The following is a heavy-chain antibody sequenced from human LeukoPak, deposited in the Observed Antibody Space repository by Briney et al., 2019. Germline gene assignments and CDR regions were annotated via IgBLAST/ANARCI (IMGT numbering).Heavy chain of an antibody. CDR1: GFTFSNYA. CDR2: ISGSGGST. D-gene: IGHD3-22*01. J-gene: IGHJ4*02. Sequence: GGSLRLSCAASGFTFSNYAMSWVRQAPGKGLEWVSAISGSGGSTKYADSVKGRFRISRDNSKNTLNLQMSSLRAEDTAVYYCAKLGYHDRGGYFDCWGQGTLVTVSS. CDR3: AKLGYHDRGGYFDC. V-gene: IGHV3-23*01.